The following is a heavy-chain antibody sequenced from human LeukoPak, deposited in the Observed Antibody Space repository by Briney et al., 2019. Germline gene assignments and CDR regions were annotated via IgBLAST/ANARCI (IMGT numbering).Heavy chain of an antibody. V-gene: IGHV1-46*01. D-gene: IGHD3-22*01. CDR3: AREYDYESRGYYEASDY. CDR1: GGTFSSYA. CDR2: INPSGGST. Sequence: GASVKVSCKASGGTFSSYAISWVRQAPGQGLEWMGIINPSGGSTSYAQKFQGIVTMTRDTSTSTVYMELTSLRSEDTAVYYCAREYDYESRGYYEASDYWGQGTLVTVSS. J-gene: IGHJ4*02.